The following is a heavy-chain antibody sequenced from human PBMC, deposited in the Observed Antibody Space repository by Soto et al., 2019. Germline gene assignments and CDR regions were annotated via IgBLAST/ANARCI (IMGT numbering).Heavy chain of an antibody. J-gene: IGHJ6*02. Sequence: GGSLRLSCVGSGFTFSTYIINWVRQAPGKGLEWVSSISSRSDIYYADSVKGRFTISRDNAKNSVSLQMNSLRAEDTAVYYCAREYTAWPLAYGLDVWGQGTTVNVSS. V-gene: IGHV3-21*01. CDR3: AREYTAWPLAYGLDV. D-gene: IGHD2-2*02. CDR1: GFTFSTYI. CDR2: ISSRSDI.